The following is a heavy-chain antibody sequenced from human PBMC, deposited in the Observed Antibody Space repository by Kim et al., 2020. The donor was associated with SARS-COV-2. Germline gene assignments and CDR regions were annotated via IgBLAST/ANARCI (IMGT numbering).Heavy chain of an antibody. D-gene: IGHD3-3*01. J-gene: IGHJ4*02. V-gene: IGHV3-23*01. Sequence: VKGRFTISRDKSKNTLYLQMNSLRAEDTAVYYCAKTSDYFWSGYLFTFDYWGQGTLVTVSS. CDR3: AKTSDYFWSGYLFTFDY.